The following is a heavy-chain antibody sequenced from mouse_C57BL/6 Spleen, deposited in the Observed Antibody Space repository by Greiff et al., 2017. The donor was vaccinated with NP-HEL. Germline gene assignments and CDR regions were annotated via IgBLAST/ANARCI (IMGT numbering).Heavy chain of an antibody. CDR1: GFTFSDAW. CDR2: IRNKANNHAT. D-gene: IGHD2-3*01. J-gene: IGHJ4*01. Sequence: EVKLVESGGGLVQPGGSMKLSCAASGFTFSDAWMDWVRQSPEKGLEWVAEIRNKANNHATYYAESVKGRFTISRDDSKSSVYLQMNSLRAEDTGSYYWTRDGYYEGYAMDYWGQGTSVTVSS. CDR3: TRDGYYEGYAMDY. V-gene: IGHV6-6*01.